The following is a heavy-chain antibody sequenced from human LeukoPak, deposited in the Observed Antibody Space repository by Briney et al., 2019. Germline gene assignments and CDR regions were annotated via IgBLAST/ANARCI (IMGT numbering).Heavy chain of an antibody. CDR3: ARDRLLITMVRGVIEEGYYFDY. CDR2: IYHSGST. Sequence: PSQTLSLTCTVSAGSISRGGYYWSWIREPRVNGLEWFGYIYHSGSTYYNPSAKSRVTISVDRSKNQFSLKLGSLTAADTAVYYGARDRLLITMVRGVIEEGYYFDYWGQATLVTVSS. D-gene: IGHD3-10*01. J-gene: IGHJ4*02. CDR1: AGSISRGGYY. V-gene: IGHV4-30-2*01.